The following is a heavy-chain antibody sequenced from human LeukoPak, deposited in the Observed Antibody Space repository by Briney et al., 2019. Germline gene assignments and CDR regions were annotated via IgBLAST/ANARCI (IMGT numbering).Heavy chain of an antibody. CDR1: RFIFSNYE. J-gene: IGHJ4*02. V-gene: IGHV3-48*03. CDR3: AKGAAVNPLVFDY. D-gene: IGHD4-17*01. Sequence: GGSLRLSCAASRFIFSNYEMNWVRQAPGKGLEWISYISNSGSTIYYADSVKGRFTISRDNAKNSLFLQMDSLRAEDTAVYYCAKGAAVNPLVFDYWGQGTLVTVSS. CDR2: ISNSGSTI.